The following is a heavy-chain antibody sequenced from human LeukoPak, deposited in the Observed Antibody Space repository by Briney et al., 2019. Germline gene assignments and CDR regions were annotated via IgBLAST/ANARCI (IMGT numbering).Heavy chain of an antibody. J-gene: IGHJ6*02. Sequence: GASVKVSCKASGYTFIGYYMHWVRQAPGQGLEWMGWINPNSGGTNYAQKFQGRVTMTRDTPISTAYMELSRLRSDDTTVYYCARDLVGATTGQYYYYYGMDVWGQGTTVTVSS. CDR2: INPNSGGT. V-gene: IGHV1-2*02. CDR1: GYTFIGYY. CDR3: ARDLVGATTGQYYYYYGMDV. D-gene: IGHD1-26*01.